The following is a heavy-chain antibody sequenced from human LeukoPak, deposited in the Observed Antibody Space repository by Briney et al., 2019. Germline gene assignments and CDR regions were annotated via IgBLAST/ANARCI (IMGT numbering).Heavy chain of an antibody. CDR1: GGTFSSYA. D-gene: IGHD3-22*01. CDR3: ARDCTYDSSGYATFGY. CDR2: IIPIFGTA. Sequence: SVKVSCKASGGTFSSYAISWVRQAPGQGLEWMGRIIPIFGTANYAQKFQGRVTITTDESTSTAYMELSSLRSEDTAVYYCARDCTYDSSGYATFGYWGQGALVTVSS. V-gene: IGHV1-69*05. J-gene: IGHJ4*02.